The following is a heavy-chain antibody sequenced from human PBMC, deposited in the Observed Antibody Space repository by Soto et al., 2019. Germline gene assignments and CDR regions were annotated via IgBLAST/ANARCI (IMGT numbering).Heavy chain of an antibody. J-gene: IGHJ5*02. CDR1: GYIFINYG. V-gene: IGHV1-18*01. D-gene: IGHD2-2*01. CDR3: ARDEVPAANWLDR. Sequence: QVQLVQSGAEVKKPGASVKVSCKASGYIFINYGITWVRQAPGQGLEWMGWISGYNGNTKYADKLQGRVTMTTDTTTTTAYMELRSLRSDDTAVYYCARDEVPAANWLDRWGQGTQVTVSS. CDR2: ISGYNGNT.